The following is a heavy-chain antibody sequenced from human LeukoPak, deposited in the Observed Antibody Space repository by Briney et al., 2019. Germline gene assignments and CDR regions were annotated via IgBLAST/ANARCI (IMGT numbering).Heavy chain of an antibody. D-gene: IGHD6-19*01. J-gene: IGHJ4*02. Sequence: PGGSLRLSCAASGFTFSSFAKSRVRQTPGKGLEWVSTISHDGGSTYFADSVKGRFTISRDNSKSTLYLQMNSLRAEDTALYFCAKDFSSGLFDYWGQGTLVAVSS. V-gene: IGHV3-23*01. CDR1: GFTFSSFA. CDR2: ISHDGGST. CDR3: AKDFSSGLFDY.